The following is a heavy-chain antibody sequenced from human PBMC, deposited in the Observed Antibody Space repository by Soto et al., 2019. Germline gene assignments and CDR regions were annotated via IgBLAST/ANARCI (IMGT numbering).Heavy chain of an antibody. CDR1: GYTFTSYG. Sequence: QVQLVQSGAEVKKPGASVKVSCKASGYTFTSYGISWVRQAPGQGVEWMGWISAYNGNTNYAQKLQGRVTMTTDTSTSTAYMELRSLRSDDTAVYYCARTTIVVPTSGWFDPWGQGTLVTVSS. CDR3: ARTTIVVPTSGWFDP. CDR2: ISAYNGNT. V-gene: IGHV1-18*01. J-gene: IGHJ5*02. D-gene: IGHD2-2*01.